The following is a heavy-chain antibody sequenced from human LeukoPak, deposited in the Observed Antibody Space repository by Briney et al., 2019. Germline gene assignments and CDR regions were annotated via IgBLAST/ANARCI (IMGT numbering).Heavy chain of an antibody. CDR1: GGSISSDY. Sequence: PSETLSLTCIVSGGSISSDYWNWIRQPPGKGLEWIGYMYYSGSTNYNPSLKSRVTISVDTSKIQFSLKLSSVTAADTAVYYCARGVSASTAYYFDYWGQGTLVTVSS. D-gene: IGHD2-2*01. J-gene: IGHJ4*02. V-gene: IGHV4-59*01. CDR3: ARGVSASTAYYFDY. CDR2: MYYSGST.